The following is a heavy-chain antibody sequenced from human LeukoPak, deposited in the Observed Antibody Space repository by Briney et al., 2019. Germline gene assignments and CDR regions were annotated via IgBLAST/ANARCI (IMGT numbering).Heavy chain of an antibody. CDR3: AAWTDRGYSY. D-gene: IGHD5-12*01. J-gene: IGHJ4*02. Sequence: GGSLRLSCTASGFTFSRSWMNWIRQAPGKGLEWVANINPDGDGMRFVDSVKGRFTMSRDNAQNSLHLQMNSLRVEDTAFYYCAAWTDRGYSYWGQGVLVTVSP. V-gene: IGHV3-7*01. CDR2: INPDGDGM. CDR1: GFTFSRSW.